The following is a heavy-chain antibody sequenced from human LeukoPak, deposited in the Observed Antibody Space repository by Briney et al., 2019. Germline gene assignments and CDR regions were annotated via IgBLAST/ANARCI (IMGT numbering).Heavy chain of an antibody. D-gene: IGHD5-18*01. CDR2: IIPIFGTA. Sequence: TVKVSCKASRGTFSSYAISCVRQAPGQGLEWMGGIIPIFGTATYAQKFQGRVTITTDESTSTAYMELSSLRSEDTAVYYCASGYSYGYDAFDIWGQGTMVTVSS. J-gene: IGHJ3*02. CDR3: ASGYSYGYDAFDI. V-gene: IGHV1-69*05. CDR1: RGTFSSYA.